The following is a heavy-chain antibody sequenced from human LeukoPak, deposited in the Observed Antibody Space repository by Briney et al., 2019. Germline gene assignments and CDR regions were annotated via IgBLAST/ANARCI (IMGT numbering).Heavy chain of an antibody. CDR1: GFTFDDYG. Sequence: GGSLRLSCAASGFTFDDYGMSWVRQAPGKGLEWVSGINWIGGSTGYADSVKGRFTISRDNAKNSLYLQMNSLRAEDTALYYCARDGRGSYYDYYYYMDVWGKGTTVTVSS. J-gene: IGHJ6*03. CDR3: ARDGRGSYYDYYYYMDV. V-gene: IGHV3-20*04. D-gene: IGHD1-26*01. CDR2: INWIGGST.